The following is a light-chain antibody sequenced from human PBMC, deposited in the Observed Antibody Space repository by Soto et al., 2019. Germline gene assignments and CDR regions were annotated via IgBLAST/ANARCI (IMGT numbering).Light chain of an antibody. CDR2: DAS. J-gene: IGKJ1*01. CDR3: QQYINYSWT. CDR1: QSISSW. V-gene: IGKV1-5*01. Sequence: SHTTHSPSPLSASVRDRVTFTCRASQSISSWLAWYQQKPLKAPKLLIYDASSLESGVPSRFSSSGSGPEFTLTISNLQPDDFATFYCQQYINYSWTVGQGTKVDIK.